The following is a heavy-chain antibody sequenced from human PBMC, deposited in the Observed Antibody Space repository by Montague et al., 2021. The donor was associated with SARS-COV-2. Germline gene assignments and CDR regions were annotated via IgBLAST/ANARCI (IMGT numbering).Heavy chain of an antibody. Sequence: SLILSCAASGFTFSSYAMHWVRQAPGKGLEWVAVISYDGSNKYYADSVKGRFTISREMNSLRAEDTAVYYCARDNYDYVWGSYRYIYWGQGTLVTVSS. CDR2: ISYDGSNK. CDR1: GFTFSSYA. CDR3: ARDNYDYVWGSYRYIY. D-gene: IGHD3-16*02. J-gene: IGHJ4*02. V-gene: IGHV3-30*04.